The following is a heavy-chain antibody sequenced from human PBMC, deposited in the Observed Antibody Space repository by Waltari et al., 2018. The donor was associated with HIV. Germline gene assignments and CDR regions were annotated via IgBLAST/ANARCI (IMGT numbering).Heavy chain of an antibody. CDR2: IKQDGSEI. D-gene: IGHD6-13*01. Sequence: EVQLVESGGGLVQPGGSLRLSCAASGFTFSSYWMSCVRQAPGKGLEWVANIKQDGSEIYYVDSVKGRFTISRDNAKNSLYLQMNSLRAEDTAVYFCARRGGRSSPLGYWGQGTLVTVSS. J-gene: IGHJ4*02. V-gene: IGHV3-7*01. CDR3: ARRGGRSSPLGY. CDR1: GFTFSSYW.